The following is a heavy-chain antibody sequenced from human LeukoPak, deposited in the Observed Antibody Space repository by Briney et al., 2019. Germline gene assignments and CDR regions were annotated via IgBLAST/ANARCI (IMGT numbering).Heavy chain of an antibody. J-gene: IGHJ5*02. CDR2: INPNSGGT. CDR3: ARVYCSSTSCPWRFDP. D-gene: IGHD2-2*01. V-gene: IGHV1-2*02. CDR1: GYTFTGYY. Sequence: ASVKVSRKASGYTFTGYYMHWVRQAPGQGLEWMGWINPNSGGTNYAQKFQGRVTMTRDTSISTAYMELSRLRSDDTAVYYCARVYCSSTSCPWRFDPWGQGTLVTVSS.